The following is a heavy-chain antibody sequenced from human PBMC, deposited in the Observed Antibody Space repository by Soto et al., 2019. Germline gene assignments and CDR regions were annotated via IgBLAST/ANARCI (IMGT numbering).Heavy chain of an antibody. CDR3: ARSQGSSTSLEIYYYYYYGMDV. J-gene: IGHJ6*02. D-gene: IGHD2-2*01. V-gene: IGHV1-69*01. Sequence: QVQLVQSGAEVKKPGSSVKVSCKASGGTFSSYAISWVRQAPGQGLEWMGGIIPISGTANSAQKFQGRVTITADESTSTAYMELSSLRSEDTAVYYCARSQGSSTSLEIYYYYYYGMDVWGQGTRVTVSS. CDR2: IIPISGTA. CDR1: GGTFSSYA.